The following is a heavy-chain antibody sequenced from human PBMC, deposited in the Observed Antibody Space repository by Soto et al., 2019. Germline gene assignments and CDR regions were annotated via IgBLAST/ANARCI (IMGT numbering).Heavy chain of an antibody. D-gene: IGHD3-22*01. J-gene: IGHJ4*02. CDR2: IKQDGSEK. Sequence: PGGSLRLSCAASGFTFSSYWMSWVRQAPGKGLEWVANIKQDGSEKYYVDSVKGRFTISRDNAKNSLYLQMNSLRAEDTAVYYCARDSYDSSGYYLDYWGQGTLVTVSS. CDR1: GFTFSSYW. CDR3: ARDSYDSSGYYLDY. V-gene: IGHV3-7*01.